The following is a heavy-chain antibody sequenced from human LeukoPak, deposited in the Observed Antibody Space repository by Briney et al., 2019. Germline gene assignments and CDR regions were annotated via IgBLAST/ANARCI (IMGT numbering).Heavy chain of an antibody. Sequence: GGSLRLSCAASGFTFSDYYMSWIRRAPGKGLEWVSYISSSGSTIYYADSVKGRFTISRDNAKNSLYLQMNSLRAEDTAVYYCARVTAEYYFDYWGQGTLVTVSS. CDR1: GFTFSDYY. CDR2: ISSSGSTI. J-gene: IGHJ4*02. CDR3: ARVTAEYYFDY. D-gene: IGHD6-19*01. V-gene: IGHV3-11*04.